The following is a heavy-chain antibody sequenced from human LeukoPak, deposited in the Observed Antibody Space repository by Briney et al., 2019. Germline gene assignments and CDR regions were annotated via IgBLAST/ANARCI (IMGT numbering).Heavy chain of an antibody. D-gene: IGHD6-19*01. CDR2: IYHSGST. Sequence: NTSETLSLTCAVSGGSISSGGYSWSWIRQPPGKGLEWIGYIYHSGSTYYNPSLKSRVTISVDRSKNQFSLKLSSVTAADTAVYYCARSQSHFDYWGQGTLVTVSS. V-gene: IGHV4-30-2*01. J-gene: IGHJ4*02. CDR1: GGSISSGGYS. CDR3: ARSQSHFDY.